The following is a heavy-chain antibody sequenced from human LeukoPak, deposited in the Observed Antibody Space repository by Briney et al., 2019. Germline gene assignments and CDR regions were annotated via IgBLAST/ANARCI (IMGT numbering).Heavy chain of an antibody. CDR3: ARAAWGPEDY. CDR2: INHTGTS. CDR1: GGPSTGNY. J-gene: IGHJ4*02. V-gene: IGHV4-34*01. D-gene: IGHD3-16*01. Sequence: SETLSLTCAVYGGPSTGNYWSWIRQSPGKGLEWIGEINHTGTSYYNPSLRSRVTISIDTSKKQFSLKMSSVTAADTAVYYCARAAWGPEDYWGQGTLVTVSS.